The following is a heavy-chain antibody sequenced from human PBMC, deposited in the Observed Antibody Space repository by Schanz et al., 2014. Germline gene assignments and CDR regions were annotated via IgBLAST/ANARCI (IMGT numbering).Heavy chain of an antibody. V-gene: IGHV3-7*01. J-gene: IGHJ4*01. Sequence: ELRLVESGGGLVQPGGSLRLSCATSRLTFGNYWMSWVRQAPGKGLEWVANINQDGSQKYYVGSVKGRFTISRDNAKDSLYLQMTSLRAEDTAVYYCATQYCSGTTCYTDSWDHWGQGTLVTVSS. CDR3: ATQYCSGTTCYTDSWDH. CDR1: RLTFGNYW. D-gene: IGHD2-2*02. CDR2: INQDGSQK.